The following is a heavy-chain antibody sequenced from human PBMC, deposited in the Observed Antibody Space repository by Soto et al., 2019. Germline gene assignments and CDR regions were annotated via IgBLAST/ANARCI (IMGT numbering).Heavy chain of an antibody. J-gene: IGHJ5*02. V-gene: IGHV4-30-4*08. CDR3: ARRGPNWNLIDP. CDR2: IYNSGST. CDR1: GGSISSGTYY. D-gene: IGHD7-27*01. Sequence: PSETLSLTCTVSGGSISSGTYYWSWIRQHPGKGLEWIGSIYNSGSTYYNPSLKSRVTISVDTSKNQFSLKLSSVTAADTAVYYCARRGPNWNLIDPWGQGTLVTVSS.